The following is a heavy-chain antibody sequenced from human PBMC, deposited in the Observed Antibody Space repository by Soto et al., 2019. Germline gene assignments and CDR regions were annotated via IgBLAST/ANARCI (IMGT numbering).Heavy chain of an antibody. V-gene: IGHV3-23*01. CDR3: VKEGSGWDSRGSFDF. CDR2: ISGTGGSA. Sequence: GGSLRLSCAASGLTFSNYGMNWVRRAPGKGLEWVGGISGTGGSAYHADPVKGRLTISRDNSKNTLYLQMNSLRAEDTAIYYCVKEGSGWDSRGSFDFWGRGTMVTVSS. CDR1: GLTFSNYG. J-gene: IGHJ3*01. D-gene: IGHD6-19*01.